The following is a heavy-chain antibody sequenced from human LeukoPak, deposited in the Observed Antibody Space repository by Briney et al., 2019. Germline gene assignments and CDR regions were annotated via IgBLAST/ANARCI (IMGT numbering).Heavy chain of an antibody. CDR3: ARGRDYSYGHYYYYMDV. CDR2: MNPNSGNT. D-gene: IGHD5-18*01. V-gene: IGHV1-8*03. CDR1: GYTFTSYD. Sequence: ASVKVSCKASGYTFTSYDINWVRQATGQGLEWMGWMNPNSGNTGYAQKFQGRVTITRNTSKSTAYMELSSLRSEDTAVYYCARGRDYSYGHYYYYMDVWGKGTTVTVSS. J-gene: IGHJ6*03.